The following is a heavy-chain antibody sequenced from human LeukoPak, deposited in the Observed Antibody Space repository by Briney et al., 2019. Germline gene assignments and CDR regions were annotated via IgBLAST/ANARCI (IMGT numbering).Heavy chain of an antibody. J-gene: IGHJ4*02. CDR3: VRGPGDYYSTDY. V-gene: IGHV4-59*11. CDR1: GGSISSHY. D-gene: IGHD2-21*01. CDR2: IYYSGRI. Sequence: SETLSLTCSVSGGSISSHYWSWIRQPPGKGLEWIGYIYYSGRINYNPSFKSRVTILADTSKNQLSLKVTSVTAADTAVYYCVRGPGDYYSTDYWGQGTLVTVSS.